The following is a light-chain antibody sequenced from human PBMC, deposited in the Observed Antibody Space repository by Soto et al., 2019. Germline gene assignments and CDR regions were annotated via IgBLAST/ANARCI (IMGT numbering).Light chain of an antibody. CDR2: GAS. J-gene: IGKJ1*01. Sequence: EIVLTQSPGTLSLSPWERPTLSCRSSQSVSSSYLAWYQQKPGQAPRLLIYGASSRATGIPDRFSGSGSGADFTITISSLQPDDFATYYCLPYYNFSWTVGPGTKVEIK. CDR3: LPYYNFSWT. V-gene: IGKV3-20*01. CDR1: QSVSSSY.